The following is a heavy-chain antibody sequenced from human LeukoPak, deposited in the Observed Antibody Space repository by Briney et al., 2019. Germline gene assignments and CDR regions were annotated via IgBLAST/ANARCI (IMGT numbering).Heavy chain of an antibody. V-gene: IGHV1-2*02. CDR3: ARPLGYCNTVSCYGALWY. CDR2: INPNSGGT. CDR1: GYTLTGYY. Sequence: ASVKVSCKASGYTLTGYYMHWVRQAPGQGLEWMGWINPNSGGTNYAQKFQGRVTMTRDTSISTAYMELSRLRSDDTAVYYCARPLGYCNTVSCYGALWYWGQGTLVTVSS. D-gene: IGHD2-2*01. J-gene: IGHJ4*02.